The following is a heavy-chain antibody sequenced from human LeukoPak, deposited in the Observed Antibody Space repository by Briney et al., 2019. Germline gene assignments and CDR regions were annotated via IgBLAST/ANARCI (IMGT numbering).Heavy chain of an antibody. CDR3: ARDPSGSYYSANAFDI. J-gene: IGHJ3*02. D-gene: IGHD1-26*01. CDR2: IGLYKGNT. CDR1: GYTFNNYC. Sequence: ASVTVSRKASGYTFNNYCISWLRQAPGQGLEWMGWIGLYKGNTKYAQNFQGRITVTSDTSTSTAYMELRSLRSDDTAVYYCARDPSGSYYSANAFDIWGQGTMVTVSS. V-gene: IGHV1-18*01.